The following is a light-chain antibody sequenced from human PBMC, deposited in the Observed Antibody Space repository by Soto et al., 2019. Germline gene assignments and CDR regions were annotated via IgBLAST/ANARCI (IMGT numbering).Light chain of an antibody. Sequence: EIVLTQSPGTLSLFPGEGATLSCRASQSVSDRLAWYQQKPGQSPRPLISGASSRATGIPDRFSGGGSGTDFTLTISILETEDFALYYCKQYSTSPITFGQGTRLEIK. J-gene: IGKJ5*01. CDR1: QSVSDR. V-gene: IGKV3-20*01. CDR2: GAS. CDR3: KQYSTSPIT.